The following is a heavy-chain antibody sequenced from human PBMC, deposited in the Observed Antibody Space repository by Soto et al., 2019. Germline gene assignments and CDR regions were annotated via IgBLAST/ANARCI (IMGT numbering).Heavy chain of an antibody. D-gene: IGHD5-18*01. CDR3: APRTLDTGRPSGY. Sequence: QVQLVQSGAEVREPGASVKVSCKASGYTFTNYGVSWVRQAPGQGLEWMGWIGGYKGNTNYAQKLQGRVTLTTDTSTRTAYKEMRSLRSDDTAVYYCAPRTLDTGRPSGYWGQGTLVTVSS. CDR1: GYTFTNYG. J-gene: IGHJ4*02. CDR2: IGGYKGNT. V-gene: IGHV1-18*01.